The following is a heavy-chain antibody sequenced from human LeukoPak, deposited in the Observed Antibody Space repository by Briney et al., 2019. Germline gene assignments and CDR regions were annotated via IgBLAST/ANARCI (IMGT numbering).Heavy chain of an antibody. Sequence: GGSLRLSCAASGFTLDDYGMSWVRHVPGKGLEWVSGINWNGGSTGYADSVKGRFTISRDNAKDSLDLQMESLRAEDTAVYYCAKDTGSPADAITMEDNAFDIWGQGTMVTVSS. CDR1: GFTLDDYG. V-gene: IGHV3-20*04. J-gene: IGHJ3*02. CDR2: INWNGGST. CDR3: AKDTGSPADAITMEDNAFDI. D-gene: IGHD3-3*01.